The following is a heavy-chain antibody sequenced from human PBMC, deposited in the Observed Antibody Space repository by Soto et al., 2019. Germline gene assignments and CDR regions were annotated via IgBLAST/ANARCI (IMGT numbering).Heavy chain of an antibody. CDR3: ASSYYYDSSGYYPFDY. CDR2: IYHSGST. Sequence: SETLSLTCAVSGGSISSSNWWSWVRQRPGKGLEWIGEIYHSGSTNYNPSLKSRVTISVDKSKNQFSLKLSSVTAADTAVYYCASSYYYDSSGYYPFDYWGQGTLVTVSS. V-gene: IGHV4-4*02. D-gene: IGHD3-22*01. J-gene: IGHJ4*02. CDR1: GGSISSSNW.